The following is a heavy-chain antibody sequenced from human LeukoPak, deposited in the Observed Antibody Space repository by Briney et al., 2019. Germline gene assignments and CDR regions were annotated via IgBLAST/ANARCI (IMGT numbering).Heavy chain of an antibody. CDR3: ARARDNWNYPRYYYYMDV. CDR1: GSTFSSYS. V-gene: IGHV3-48*04. CDR2: LSSGSSSI. J-gene: IGHJ6*03. D-gene: IGHD1-7*01. Sequence: GGSRRLSCAASGSTFSSYSMNWVRQVPGKWLEWVSYLSSGSSSIYYADSVKGRFTISRDNAKNSLYLQMNSLRAEDTAVYYCARARDNWNYPRYYYYMDVWGKGTTVTVSS.